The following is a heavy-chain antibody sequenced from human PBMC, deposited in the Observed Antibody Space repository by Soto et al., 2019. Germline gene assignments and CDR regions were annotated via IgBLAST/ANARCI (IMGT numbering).Heavy chain of an antibody. Sequence: GGSLRLSCRASGFTFGGYAMSWVRQAPGKGLEWVSAISGSGGSTYYADSVKGRFTISRDNSKNTLYLQMNSLRAEDTAVYYCAKDLPVVVPAAKYYYYGMDVWGQGTTVTVSS. CDR3: AKDLPVVVPAAKYYYYGMDV. V-gene: IGHV3-23*01. D-gene: IGHD2-2*01. CDR1: GFTFGGYA. J-gene: IGHJ6*02. CDR2: ISGSGGST.